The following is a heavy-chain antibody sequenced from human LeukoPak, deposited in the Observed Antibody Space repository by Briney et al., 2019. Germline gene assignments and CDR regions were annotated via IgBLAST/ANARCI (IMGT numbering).Heavy chain of an antibody. D-gene: IGHD3-10*01. V-gene: IGHV3-53*01. CDR1: GFTVSSNY. Sequence: GGSLRLSCAASGFTVSSNYMSWVRQAPGKGLEWVSVIYSGGSTYYADSVKGRFTISRDNSKNTLYLQMNSLRAEDTAVYYCASGSGSYRTPYYYMDVWGTGTRSPSP. CDR3: ASGSGSYRTPYYYMDV. CDR2: IYSGGST. J-gene: IGHJ6*03.